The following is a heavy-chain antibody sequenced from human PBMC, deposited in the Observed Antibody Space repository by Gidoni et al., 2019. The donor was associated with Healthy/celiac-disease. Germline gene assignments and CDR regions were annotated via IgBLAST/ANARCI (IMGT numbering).Heavy chain of an antibody. V-gene: IGHV3-11*05. CDR1: GFTFSDYY. J-gene: IGHJ5*02. Sequence: QVQLVESGGGLVKPGGSLRLSCAASGFTFSDYYMRWIRQAPGKGLEWVSYISSSSSYTNYADSVKGRFTISRDNAKNSLYLQMNSLRAEDTAVYYCARGGYDYGDYKGWFDPWGQGTLVTVSS. D-gene: IGHD4-17*01. CDR3: ARGGYDYGDYKGWFDP. CDR2: ISSSSSYT.